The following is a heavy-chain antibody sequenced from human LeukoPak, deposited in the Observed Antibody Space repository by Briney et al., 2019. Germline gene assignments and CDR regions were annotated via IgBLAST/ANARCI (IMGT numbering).Heavy chain of an antibody. CDR3: ARWGYCGGGSCRLDY. CDR2: ISAYNSHT. D-gene: IGHD2-15*01. J-gene: IGHJ4*02. V-gene: IGHV1-18*01. CDR1: GYTFLSYG. Sequence: ASVKVSCKASGYTFLSYGIAWVRQAPGQRLEWMGWISAYNSHTDYAQNLQGRVTMTTDTSSNTAYMQLRGLRSDDTAVYYCARWGYCGGGSCRLDYWGQGTLVTVSS.